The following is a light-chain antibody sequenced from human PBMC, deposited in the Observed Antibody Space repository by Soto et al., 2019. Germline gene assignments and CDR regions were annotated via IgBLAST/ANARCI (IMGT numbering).Light chain of an antibody. CDR3: QQSYSTPRT. Sequence: DIQMTQSPSSLSASVGDRVTITCRASQSISSYLNWYQQKPGKAPKLLIYAASSLQSGVPSRFSVSGSGTDFTLTIRSLQTEDFATYYWQQSYSTPRTYGQGTKVEIK. V-gene: IGKV1-39*01. CDR1: QSISSY. CDR2: AAS. J-gene: IGKJ1*01.